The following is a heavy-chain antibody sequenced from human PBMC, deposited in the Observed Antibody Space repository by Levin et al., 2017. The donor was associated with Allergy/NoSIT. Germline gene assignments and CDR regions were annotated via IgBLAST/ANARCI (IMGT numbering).Heavy chain of an antibody. Sequence: GSLRLSCTVSGGSMKKYYWSWLRQSAGKGLEWIGYNYYRGDTNYNPSLQGRATISGDTSKNQFSLSLSAVTTADPALYYCARGGHWDSDDAYYTYAFDIWGQGTMVTVSS. J-gene: IGHJ3*02. CDR3: ARGGHWDSDDAYYTYAFDI. V-gene: IGHV4-59*01. D-gene: IGHD1-26*01. CDR2: NYYRGDT. CDR1: GGSMKKYY.